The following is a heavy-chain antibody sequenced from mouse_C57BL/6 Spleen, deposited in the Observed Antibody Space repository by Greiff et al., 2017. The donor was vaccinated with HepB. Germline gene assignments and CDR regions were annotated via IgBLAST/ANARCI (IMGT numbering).Heavy chain of an antibody. D-gene: IGHD2-2*01. J-gene: IGHJ4*01. CDR1: GFSFTSYG. CDR2: IWRGGST. Sequence: QVQLKESGPGLVQPSQSLSITCTVSGFSFTSYGVHWVRQSPGKGLEWLGVIWRGGSTDYNAAFMSRLSITKDNSKSQVFFKMNSLQADDTAIYYCAKNYGYDVLYSAMDYWGQGTSVTVSS. V-gene: IGHV2-5*01. CDR3: AKNYGYDVLYSAMDY.